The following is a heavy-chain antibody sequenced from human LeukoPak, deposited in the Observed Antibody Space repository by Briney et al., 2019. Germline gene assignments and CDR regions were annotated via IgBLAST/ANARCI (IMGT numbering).Heavy chain of an antibody. CDR3: ARILAVDYYFDC. D-gene: IGHD6-19*01. CDR2: IYYSGST. Sequence: TSETLSLTCTVSGGSVNSGSYYWSWIRQPPGKGLEWIGYIYYSGSTNYNPSLKSRVTISVDTSKNQFSLKLNSVTAADTVVYYCARILAVDYYFDCWGQGTLVTVSS. V-gene: IGHV4-61*01. J-gene: IGHJ4*02. CDR1: GGSVNSGSYY.